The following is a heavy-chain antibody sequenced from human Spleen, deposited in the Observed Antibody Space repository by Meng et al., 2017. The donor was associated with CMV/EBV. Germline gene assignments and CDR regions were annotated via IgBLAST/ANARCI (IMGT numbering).Heavy chain of an antibody. D-gene: IGHD6-6*01. CDR3: ARSGLSSSSPLDY. CDR2: INPNTGDA. V-gene: IGHV1-2*02. Sequence: ASVKVSCKASGYTFTGYNIHWVRQAPGAGLEWMGWINPNTGDARYAPNFQGRVTLTSDTSISTAYMQLSRLQSDDTAVYYCARSGLSSSSPLDYWGQGTLVTVSS. CDR1: GYTFTGYN. J-gene: IGHJ4*02.